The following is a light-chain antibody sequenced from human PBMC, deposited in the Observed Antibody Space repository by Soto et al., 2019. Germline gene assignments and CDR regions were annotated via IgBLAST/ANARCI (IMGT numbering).Light chain of an antibody. CDR2: GAS. Sequence: EIVMTQSPATLSVSPGERATLSCRASQSISKYLAWYQQKPGQTPRLLIFGASTRATGIPGRFSGSGSGTEFTLTISSLQSEDFAVYYCQQYNNWPRTFGQGTKVEIK. J-gene: IGKJ1*01. CDR3: QQYNNWPRT. CDR1: QSISKY. V-gene: IGKV3-15*01.